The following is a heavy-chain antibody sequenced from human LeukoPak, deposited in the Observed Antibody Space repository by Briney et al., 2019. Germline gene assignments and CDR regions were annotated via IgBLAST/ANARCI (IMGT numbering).Heavy chain of an antibody. V-gene: IGHV4-34*01. CDR2: INHSGST. J-gene: IGHJ4*02. Sequence: PSETLSLSCAVYGGSFSGYYWSWIRQPPGKGLEWIGEINHSGSTNYNPSHKSRVTISVDTSKNQFSLKLSSVTAADTAVYYCARIGRSPSGSYDYWGQGTLVTVSS. D-gene: IGHD1-26*01. CDR1: GGSFSGYY. CDR3: ARIGRSPSGSYDY.